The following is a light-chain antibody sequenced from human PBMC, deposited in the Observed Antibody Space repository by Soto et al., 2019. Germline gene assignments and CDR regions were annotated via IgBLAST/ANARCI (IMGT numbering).Light chain of an antibody. V-gene: IGKV3-15*01. CDR3: QQANSGLRT. J-gene: IGKJ1*01. CDR1: QNVATN. CDR2: GAS. Sequence: IVMTQSPVTLSMSPGDRATLSCRASQNVATNVAWYQQKPGQAPRLLIYGASIRATGVPARFSGSGSGTEFTLTIDSLQSEDFAVFYCQQANSGLRTFGRGTRVEV.